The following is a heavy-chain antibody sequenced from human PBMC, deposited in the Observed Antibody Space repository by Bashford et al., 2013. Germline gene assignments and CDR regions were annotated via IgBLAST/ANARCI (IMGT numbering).Heavy chain of an antibody. D-gene: IGHD7-27*01. CDR3: ATSLGIGAFDF. V-gene: IGHV4-30-2*01. J-gene: IGHJ3*01. CDR2: MYQTEST. CDR1: GVSITSGGYS. Sequence: SETLSLTCAVSGVSITSGGYSWSWIRQPPGKGLEWIGNMYQTESTYYNPSLKSRVTISVDKSKNRFFLKMTSVTAADTAVYYCATSLGIGAFDFWGPGAMVTVSS.